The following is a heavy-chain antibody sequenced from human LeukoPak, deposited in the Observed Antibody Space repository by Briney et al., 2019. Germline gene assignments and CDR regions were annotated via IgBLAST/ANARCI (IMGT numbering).Heavy chain of an antibody. Sequence: SETLSLTCAVYGGSFSGYYWTWIRQPPGKGLEWIGEINHSGSTNYNPSLKSRVTISVDTSKNQFSLKLSSVTAADTAVYYCARGKGSGWTFDYRGQGTLVTVSS. D-gene: IGHD6-19*01. CDR2: INHSGST. CDR3: ARGKGSGWTFDY. V-gene: IGHV4-34*01. J-gene: IGHJ4*02. CDR1: GGSFSGYY.